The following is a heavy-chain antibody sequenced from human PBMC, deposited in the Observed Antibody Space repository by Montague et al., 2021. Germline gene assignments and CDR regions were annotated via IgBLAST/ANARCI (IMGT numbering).Heavy chain of an antibody. CDR1: GDSMNTYK. V-gene: IGHV4-59*01. D-gene: IGHD3-3*01. CDR3: AREWSGLDF. Sequence: SETLSLTCTVSGDSMNTYKWNWIRQPPGKGLEWIGYIYSSGNTNYNPSLKSRVTISVDTSRNQFSLEVSSVTAADTAMYYCAREWSGLDFWGHGTMATVSS. CDR2: IYSSGNT. J-gene: IGHJ3*01.